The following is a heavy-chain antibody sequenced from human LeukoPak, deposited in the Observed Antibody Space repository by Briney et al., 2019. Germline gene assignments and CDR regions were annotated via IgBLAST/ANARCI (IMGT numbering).Heavy chain of an antibody. V-gene: IGHV4-61*02. CDR1: GGSISSGSYY. Sequence: PSETLSLTCTVSGGSISSGSYYWSWIRQPAGKGLEWIGRIYTSGSTNYNPSLKSRVTISVDTSKNQFSLKLSSVTAADTAVYYCARAGYYAFDIWGQGTMATVSS. J-gene: IGHJ3*02. D-gene: IGHD2-21*01. CDR3: ARAGYYAFDI. CDR2: IYTSGST.